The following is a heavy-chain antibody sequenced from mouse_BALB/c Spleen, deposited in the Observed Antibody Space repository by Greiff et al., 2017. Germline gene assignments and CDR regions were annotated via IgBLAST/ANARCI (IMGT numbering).Heavy chain of an antibody. D-gene: IGHD1-2*01. Sequence: QVQLQQSGAELVRPGTSVKVSCKASGYAFTNYLIEWVKQRPGQGLEWIGVINPGSGGTNYNEKFKGKATLTADKSSSTAYMQLSSLTSDDSAVYFCARSDTTAPMDYWGQGTSVTVSS. CDR2: INPGSGGT. V-gene: IGHV1-54*01. J-gene: IGHJ4*01. CDR3: ARSDTTAPMDY. CDR1: GYAFTNYL.